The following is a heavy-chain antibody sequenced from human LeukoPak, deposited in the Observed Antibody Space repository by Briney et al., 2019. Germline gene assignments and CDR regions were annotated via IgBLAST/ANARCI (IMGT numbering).Heavy chain of an antibody. CDR3: ARALVNPTPHS. V-gene: IGHV3-30-3*01. CDR2: ISYDGSNK. CDR1: GFTFSSYA. J-gene: IGHJ4*02. Sequence: PGGSLRLSCAVSGFTFSSYAMHWVRQAPGKGLEWVAVISYDGSNKYYADSVKGRFTISRDNSKNTLYLQMKSLRAGDTAVYYRARALVNPTPHSWGQRALVTVSS. D-gene: IGHD3-10*01.